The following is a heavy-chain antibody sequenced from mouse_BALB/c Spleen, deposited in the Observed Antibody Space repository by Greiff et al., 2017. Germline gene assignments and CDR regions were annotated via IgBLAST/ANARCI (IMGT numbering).Heavy chain of an antibody. J-gene: IGHJ4*01. CDR2: IYPGDGDT. CDR1: GYTFTSYW. D-gene: IGHD2-4*01. V-gene: IGHV1-87*01. CDR3: ASMIKRGMDY. Sequence: QVQLQQSGAELARPGASVKLSCKASGYTFTSYWMQWVKQRPGQGLEWIGAIYPGDGDTRYTQKFKGKATLTADKSSSTAYMQLSSLASEDSAVYYCASMIKRGMDYWGQGTSVTVSS.